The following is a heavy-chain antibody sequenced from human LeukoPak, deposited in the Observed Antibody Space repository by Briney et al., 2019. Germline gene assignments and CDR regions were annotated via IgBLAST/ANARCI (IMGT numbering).Heavy chain of an antibody. D-gene: IGHD3-10*01. Sequence: ASVKVSCKASGYTFTSYYMHWVRQAPGQGLEWMGIINPSGGSTSYAQKFQGRVTMTRDTSISTAYMELSRLRSDDTAVYYCARDRSITMVRGTHDYWGQGTLVTVSS. J-gene: IGHJ4*02. V-gene: IGHV1-46*01. CDR1: GYTFTSYY. CDR2: INPSGGST. CDR3: ARDRSITMVRGTHDY.